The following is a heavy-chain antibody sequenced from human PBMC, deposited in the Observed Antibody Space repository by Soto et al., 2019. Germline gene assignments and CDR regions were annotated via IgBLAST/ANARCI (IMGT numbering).Heavy chain of an antibody. CDR2: ISYDGSNK. CDR1: GFTFSSYG. Sequence: GSLRLSCAASGFTFSSYGMHWVRQAPGKGLEWVAVISYDGSNKYYADSVKGRFTISRDNSKNTLYLQMNSLRAEDTAVYYCSGGSGWDLDYWGQGTLVTVSS. CDR3: SGGSGWDLDY. V-gene: IGHV3-30*03. J-gene: IGHJ4*02. D-gene: IGHD2-15*01.